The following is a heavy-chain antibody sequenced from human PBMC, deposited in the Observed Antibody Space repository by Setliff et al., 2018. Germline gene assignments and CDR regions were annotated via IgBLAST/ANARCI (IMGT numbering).Heavy chain of an antibody. J-gene: IGHJ4*02. CDR3: AKVGIFGGGYFDF. D-gene: IGHD3-3*01. V-gene: IGHV3-48*01. CDR2: ISSSSSII. Sequence: GGSLRLSCAASGFSFSSYSMNWVRQAPGKGLEWISYISSSSSIIYYADSVKGRSTISRDNAKNSLYLQMNSLRGEDTAVYYCAKVGIFGGGYFDFWGRGTLVTVSS. CDR1: GFSFSSYS.